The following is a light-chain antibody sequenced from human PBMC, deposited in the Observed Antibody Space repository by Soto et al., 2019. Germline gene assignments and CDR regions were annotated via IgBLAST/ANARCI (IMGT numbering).Light chain of an antibody. J-gene: IGLJ2*01. CDR3: LLSYSGAFVV. Sequence: QAVVTQEPSLTVSPGGTVTLTCGSSTGAVTSGHYPYWFQQKPGQAPRTLIYDTSNKHSWTPARFSGSLLGGKAALTLSGAQPEDEAEYYFLLSYSGAFVVFGVGTKRTVL. CDR2: DTS. V-gene: IGLV7-46*01. CDR1: TGAVTSGHY.